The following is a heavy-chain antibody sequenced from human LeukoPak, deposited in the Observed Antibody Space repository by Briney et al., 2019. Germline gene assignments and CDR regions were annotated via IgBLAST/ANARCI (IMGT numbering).Heavy chain of an antibody. CDR3: ARDPHIDIYFGTNTGLGDF. CDR2: IYHDGNT. V-gene: IGHV4-4*02. D-gene: IGHD1-14*01. J-gene: IGHJ4*02. Sequence: SETLSLTCAVSGGSISSSPWCSWVRQPPGKGLEWIGTIYHDGNTDYNPSLRSRVTISVDKSKNQLSLKLTSVTAACTAVYYCARDPHIDIYFGTNTGLGDFWGQGTLVTVSS. CDR1: GGSISSSPW.